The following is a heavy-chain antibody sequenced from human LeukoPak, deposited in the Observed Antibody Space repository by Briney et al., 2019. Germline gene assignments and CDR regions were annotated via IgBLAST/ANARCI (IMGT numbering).Heavy chain of an antibody. Sequence: GASVKVSCKASGYTFTSYDINWVRQATGQGLEWMGWMNPNSGNTGYAQKFQGRVTITRNTSISTAYMELSRLRSDDTAVYYCARDWLDCGGDCYSDYWGQGTLVTVSS. CDR2: MNPNSGNT. CDR1: GYTFTSYD. J-gene: IGHJ4*02. CDR3: ARDWLDCGGDCYSDY. V-gene: IGHV1-8*03. D-gene: IGHD2-21*02.